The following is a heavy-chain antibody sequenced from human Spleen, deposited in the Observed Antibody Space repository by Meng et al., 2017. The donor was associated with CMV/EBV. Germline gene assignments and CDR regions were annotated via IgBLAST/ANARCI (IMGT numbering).Heavy chain of an antibody. CDR1: GYTFINYG. V-gene: IGHV1-2*02. CDR2: INPNSGGT. CDR3: ARDRFSAMDV. Sequence: ASVKVSCKASGYTFINYGISWVRQAPGQGLEWMGWINPNSGGTNYAQKFQGRVTMTRDTSISTAYMELSRLRSDDTAVYYCARDRFSAMDVWGQGTTVTVSS. D-gene: IGHD2/OR15-2a*01. J-gene: IGHJ6*02.